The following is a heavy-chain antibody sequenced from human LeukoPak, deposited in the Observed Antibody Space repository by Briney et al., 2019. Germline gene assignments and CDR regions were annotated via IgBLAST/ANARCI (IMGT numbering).Heavy chain of an antibody. CDR2: IKQDGSEK. V-gene: IGHV3-7*01. J-gene: IGHJ4*02. D-gene: IGHD2-21*02. CDR1: GFTFSSYW. CDR3: ARQKAYEAGGDPDY. Sequence: PGGSLRLSCAASGFTFSSYWMSWVRQAPGKGLEWVANIKQDGSEKYYVDSVKGRFTISRDNAKNSPYLQMNSLRAEDTAVYYCARQKAYEAGGDPDYWGQGTLVTVSS.